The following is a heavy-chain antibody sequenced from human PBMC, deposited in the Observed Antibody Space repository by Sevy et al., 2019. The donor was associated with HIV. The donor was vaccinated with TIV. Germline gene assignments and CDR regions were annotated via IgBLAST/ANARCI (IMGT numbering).Heavy chain of an antibody. V-gene: IGHV3-23*01. Sequence: GGSLRLSCAASGFTFSSYAMSWVRQAPGKGLEWVSAIRGSGGSTYYADSVKGRFTISRDNSKKTLYLQMNSLRAEDTAVYYCAKDVISGSYGGAFDIWGQGTMVTVSS. CDR1: GFTFSSYA. D-gene: IGHD1-26*01. CDR2: IRGSGGST. CDR3: AKDVISGSYGGAFDI. J-gene: IGHJ3*02.